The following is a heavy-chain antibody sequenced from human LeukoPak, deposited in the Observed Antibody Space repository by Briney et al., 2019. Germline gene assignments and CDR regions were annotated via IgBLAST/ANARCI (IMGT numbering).Heavy chain of an antibody. CDR2: IKQDGSEK. J-gene: IGHJ3*02. D-gene: IGHD6-13*01. CDR1: GFTFSSWW. CDR3: ARDTSPSIAAAGYDAFDI. Sequence: GGSLRLSCAASGFTFSSWWMNWVRQAPGKGLEWVANIKQDGSEKNCLDSVKGRFTISRDNAKNSLYLQMNSLRAEDTAVYYCARDTSPSIAAAGYDAFDIWGQGTMVTASS. V-gene: IGHV3-7*01.